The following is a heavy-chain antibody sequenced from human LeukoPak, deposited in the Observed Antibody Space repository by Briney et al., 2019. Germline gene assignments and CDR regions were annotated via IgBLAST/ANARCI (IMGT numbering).Heavy chain of an antibody. Sequence: SETLSLTCTVSGGSISSSSYYWGWIRQPPGKGLEWIGSIYYSGSTYYNPSLKSRVTISVDTSKNQFSLKLSSVTAADAAVYYCARHRKDYDILTGQIDYWGRGTLVSVS. V-gene: IGHV4-39*01. J-gene: IGHJ4*02. D-gene: IGHD3-9*01. CDR1: GGSISSSSYY. CDR3: ARHRKDYDILTGQIDY. CDR2: IYYSGST.